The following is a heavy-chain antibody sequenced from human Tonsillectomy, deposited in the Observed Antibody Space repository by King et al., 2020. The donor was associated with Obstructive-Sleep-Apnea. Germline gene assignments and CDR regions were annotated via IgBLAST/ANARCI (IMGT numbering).Heavy chain of an antibody. Sequence: VQLQESGPGLVKPSETLSLTCTVSGDSISSYYWTWIRQPPGKGLEWIGYIYYSGNTNYNPSLKSRVTISVDTSKNQFSLKLSSVTAADTAVYYCARVGVDHDILTGHNRHRDWFDPWGQGTLVTVSS. CDR3: ARVGVDHDILTGHNRHRDWFDP. D-gene: IGHD3-9*01. J-gene: IGHJ5*02. CDR1: GDSISSYY. CDR2: IYYSGNT. V-gene: IGHV4-59*01.